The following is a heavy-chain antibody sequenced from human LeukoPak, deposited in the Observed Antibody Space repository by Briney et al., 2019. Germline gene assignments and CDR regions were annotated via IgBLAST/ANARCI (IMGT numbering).Heavy chain of an antibody. D-gene: IGHD5-12*01. V-gene: IGHV4-34*01. CDR1: GGSFSGYY. J-gene: IGHJ4*02. CDR2: INHSGST. CDR3: ARGGDSGYDYTRGTYFDY. Sequence: SETLSLTCAVYGGSFSGYYWSWIRQPPVKGLEWIGEINHSGSTNYNPSLKSRVTISVDTSKNQFSLKLSSVTAADTAVCYCARGGDSGYDYTRGTYFDYWGQGTLVTVSS.